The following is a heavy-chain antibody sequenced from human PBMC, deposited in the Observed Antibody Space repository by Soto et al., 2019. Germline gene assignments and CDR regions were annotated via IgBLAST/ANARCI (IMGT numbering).Heavy chain of an antibody. D-gene: IGHD1-1*01. CDR2: ISSSSSYI. V-gene: IGHV3-21*01. Sequence: PGGSLRLSCAASGFMFSVYTMNWVRQAPGKGLEWVSSISSSSSYIYYADSVKGRFTISRDNAKNSLYLQMNSLRAEDTAVYYCARGLERHDAFDIWGQGTMVTVSS. CDR3: ARGLERHDAFDI. CDR1: GFMFSVYT. J-gene: IGHJ3*02.